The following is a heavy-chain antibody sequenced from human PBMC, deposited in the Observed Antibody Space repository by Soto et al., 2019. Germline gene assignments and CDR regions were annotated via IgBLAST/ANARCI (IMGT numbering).Heavy chain of an antibody. CDR1: GGSISNSY. CDR2: IYSSGST. D-gene: IGHD4-17*01. CDR3: ARHDYGGFGL. V-gene: IGHV4-59*08. J-gene: IGHJ4*02. Sequence: SETLSLTCTVSGGSISNSYWSWIRQSPEKGLEWIGYIYSSGSTNYNPSLNSRVTISVDTSKNQFSLKLSSVTAADTAVYYCARHDYGGFGLWGQGTLVTVSS.